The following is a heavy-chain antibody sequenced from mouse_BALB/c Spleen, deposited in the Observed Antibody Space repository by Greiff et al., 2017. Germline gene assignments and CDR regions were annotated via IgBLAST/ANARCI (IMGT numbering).Heavy chain of an antibody. CDR3: ARLAYYFDY. V-gene: IGHV14-1*02. CDR2: IDPENGNT. CDR1: GFNIKDYY. J-gene: IGHJ2*01. Sequence: EVQLQESGAELVRPGALVKLSCKASGFNIKDYYMHWVKQRPEQGLEWIGWIDPENGNTIYDPKFQGKASITADTSSNTAYLQLSSLTSEDTAVYYCARLAYYFDYWGQGTTLTVSS.